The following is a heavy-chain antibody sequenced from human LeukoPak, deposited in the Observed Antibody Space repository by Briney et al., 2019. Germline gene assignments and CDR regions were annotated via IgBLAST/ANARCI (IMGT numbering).Heavy chain of an antibody. J-gene: IGHJ4*02. D-gene: IGHD5-12*01. Sequence: GGSLRLSCVASGFTFSDAWMSWGRQAPGKGLEWGGRIKTKAEGGTTDYPVSVKGRFTIARDDSKNTLYLQMNSLNTEDTAVYYCTTDQKWLRLALGYWGQGTLVTVSS. CDR3: TTDQKWLRLALGY. V-gene: IGHV3-15*01. CDR2: IKTKAEGGTT. CDR1: GFTFSDAW.